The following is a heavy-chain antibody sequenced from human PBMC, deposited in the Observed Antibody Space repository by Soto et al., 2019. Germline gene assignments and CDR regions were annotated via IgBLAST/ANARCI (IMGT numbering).Heavy chain of an antibody. CDR3: ARMLSGRVIDY. CDR2: IYWNDDK. J-gene: IGHJ4*02. Sequence: SGPTLVNPTQTLTLTFTFSGFSRITSLGGVGWIRQPPGKALEWLALIYWNDDKRYSPSLKSRLTITKDTSKNQVVLTMTNMDPVDTATYYCARMLSGRVIDYWGQGTLVTVSS. V-gene: IGHV2-5*01. D-gene: IGHD1-26*01. CDR1: GFSRITSLGG.